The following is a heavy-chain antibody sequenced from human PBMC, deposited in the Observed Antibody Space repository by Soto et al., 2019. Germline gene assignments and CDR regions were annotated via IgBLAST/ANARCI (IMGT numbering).Heavy chain of an antibody. V-gene: IGHV3-48*02. CDR3: ARGGSSSDNGMDV. CDR2: ISSRSYTI. CDR1: GFSFSTYS. Sequence: EVQLVESGGGLVQPGGSLRLSCAASGFSFSTYSMNWVRQAPGKGLEWVSYISSRSYTIYYVDSVKGRFTISRDNAKNSLYLQMNSLRDEDTAVYYCARGGSSSDNGMDVWGQGTTVTMSS. J-gene: IGHJ6*02. D-gene: IGHD6-6*01.